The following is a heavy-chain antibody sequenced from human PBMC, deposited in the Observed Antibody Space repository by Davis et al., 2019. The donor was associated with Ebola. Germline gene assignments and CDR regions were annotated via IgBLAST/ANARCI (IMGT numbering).Heavy chain of an antibody. Sequence: ASVKVSCTASGYSFTSYEINWVRQAPGQGLEWMGWINPNSGGTNYAQKFQGWVTMTRDTSISTAYMELSRLRSDDTAVYYCARGRGYDFWSGYHSLYYYYMDVWGKGTTVTVSS. CDR2: INPNSGGT. CDR3: ARGRGYDFWSGYHSLYYYYMDV. J-gene: IGHJ6*03. V-gene: IGHV1-2*04. CDR1: GYSFTSYE. D-gene: IGHD3-3*01.